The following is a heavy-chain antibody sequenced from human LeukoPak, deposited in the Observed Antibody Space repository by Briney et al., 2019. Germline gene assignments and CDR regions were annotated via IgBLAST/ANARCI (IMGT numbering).Heavy chain of an antibody. CDR2: ISGSGDRT. Sequence: GGSLRLSCIASGFTFSNYGMSWARQAPGKGLEWVSIISGSGDRTLHADSVKGRFTVSRDNSKNTVYLQMNGLRAEDTAVYYCAKDLRNIRTLVDLQMIWGQGTLVIVSS. V-gene: IGHV3-23*01. CDR3: AKDLRNIRTLVDLQMI. D-gene: IGHD2-8*02. CDR1: GFTFSNYG. J-gene: IGHJ3*02.